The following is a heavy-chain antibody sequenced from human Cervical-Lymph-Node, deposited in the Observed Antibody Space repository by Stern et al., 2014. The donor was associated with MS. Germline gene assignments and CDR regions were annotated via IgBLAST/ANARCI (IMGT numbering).Heavy chain of an antibody. V-gene: IGHV7-4-1*02. CDR2: INTNTGDP. Sequence: QMQLEQSGSELKKPGASVKVSCKTSGYSFTTSALNWVRQAPGQGLEWMGWINTNTGDPLYAQAFAGRFVFSLDTSVRTAYLQINILKPEDSAIYYCATQGASGFGVSPTGYWGQGTLVTVSS. J-gene: IGHJ4*02. CDR3: ATQGASGFGVSPTGY. CDR1: GYSFTTSA. D-gene: IGHD1-26*01.